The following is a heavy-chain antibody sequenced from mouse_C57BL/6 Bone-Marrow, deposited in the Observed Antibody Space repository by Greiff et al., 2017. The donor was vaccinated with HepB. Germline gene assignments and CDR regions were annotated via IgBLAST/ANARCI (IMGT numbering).Heavy chain of an antibody. Sequence: QVQLQQPGAELVKPGASVKLSCKASGYTFTSYWMQWVKQRPGQGLEWIGEIDPSDSYTNYNLKFKGKATLTVDTSSSTAYMQLSSLTSEDSAVYYCAREGGGSSEEGYAMDYWGQGTSVTVSS. CDR1: GYTFTSYW. CDR2: IDPSDSYT. V-gene: IGHV1-50*01. CDR3: AREGGGSSEEGYAMDY. J-gene: IGHJ4*01. D-gene: IGHD1-1*01.